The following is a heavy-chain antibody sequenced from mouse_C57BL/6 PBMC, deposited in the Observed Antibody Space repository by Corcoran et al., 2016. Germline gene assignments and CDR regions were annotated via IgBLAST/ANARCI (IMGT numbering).Heavy chain of an antibody. CDR2: INTYSGVP. V-gene: IGHV9-3*01. D-gene: IGHD1-1*01. CDR3: AIYYYGSRGAWFAY. CDR1: GYTFTTYG. Sequence: QIQLLQSGPELKKPGEPVKISCKASGYTFTTYGMSWVKQAPGKGLKWMGWINTYSGVPTYADDFKGRFAFSLETSASTAYLQINNLKNEDTATYFCAIYYYGSRGAWFAYWGQGTLVTVSA. J-gene: IGHJ3*01.